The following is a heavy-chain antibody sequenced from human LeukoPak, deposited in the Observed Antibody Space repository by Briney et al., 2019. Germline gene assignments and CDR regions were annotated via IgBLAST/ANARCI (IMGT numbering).Heavy chain of an antibody. J-gene: IGHJ4*02. CDR3: AKSRGYGFGIFDY. V-gene: IGHV3-23*01. CDR2: ISGSGGST. Sequence: GGSLRLSCAASGFTFSSYSMNWVRQAPGKGLEWVSAISGSGGSTYYADSVKGRFTISRDNSKNTLYLQMNSLRAEDTAVYYCAKSRGYGFGIFDYWGQGTLVTVSS. D-gene: IGHD2-15*01. CDR1: GFTFSSYS.